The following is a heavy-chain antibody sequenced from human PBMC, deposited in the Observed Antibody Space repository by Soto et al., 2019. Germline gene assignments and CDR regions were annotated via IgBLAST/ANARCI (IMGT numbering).Heavy chain of an antibody. V-gene: IGHV3-33*01. CDR2: IWYDGSNK. D-gene: IGHD1-26*01. CDR1: GFTFSSYG. J-gene: IGHJ4*02. CDR3: ARDVSSGSSAFDY. Sequence: QVQLVESGGGVVQPGRSLRLSYAASGFTFSSYGMHWVRQAPGKGLEWVAVIWYDGSNKYYADSVKGRFTISRDNSKNTLYLQMNSLRAEDTAVYYCARDVSSGSSAFDYWGQGTLVTVSS.